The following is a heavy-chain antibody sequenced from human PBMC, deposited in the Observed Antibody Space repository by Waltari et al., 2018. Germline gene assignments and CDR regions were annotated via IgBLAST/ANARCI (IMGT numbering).Heavy chain of an antibody. CDR3: AKDPGVI. Sequence: QVQLVESGGGVVQPGGSLRLSCAASGCTFTHSGMHWVRQAPGKGLEWVAFIRYDGRKEFYVDSVKGRFTISRDDPKNTLYLQMNSLRAEDTAVYYCAKDPGVIWGQGTMVTVSS. CDR2: IRYDGRKE. CDR1: GCTFTHSG. V-gene: IGHV3-30*02. D-gene: IGHD2-21*01. J-gene: IGHJ3*01.